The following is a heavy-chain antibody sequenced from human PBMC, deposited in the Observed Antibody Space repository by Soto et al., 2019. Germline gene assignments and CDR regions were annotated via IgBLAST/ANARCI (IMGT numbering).Heavy chain of an antibody. CDR3: ARQGFGPLHGLVDV. CDR1: GGSISSYY. CDR2: VHHSWGS. D-gene: IGHD3-10*01. J-gene: IGHJ6*02. Sequence: QVQLQESGPGLVKPSETLALSCTVSGGSISSYYWSWFRQSPGKRMEWIGYVHHSWGSSYNPSLQSRVAISLAPSKSQFSLNVTSVTATDTAVYYCARQGFGPLHGLVDVWGQGTTVTVSS. V-gene: IGHV4-59*08.